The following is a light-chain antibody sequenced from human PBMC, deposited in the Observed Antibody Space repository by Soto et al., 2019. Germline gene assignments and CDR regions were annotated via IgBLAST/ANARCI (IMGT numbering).Light chain of an antibody. CDR2: DAS. J-gene: IGKJ1*01. Sequence: DIQMTQSPSSLSASIGARVTITCRASQSISSWLAWYQQEPGKAPKLMIYDASSLESGVPSRFSGIGSGTEFSLTINSLQPEDFGTYYCQQYNNYPWTFGQGTKVDIK. CDR1: QSISSW. CDR3: QQYNNYPWT. V-gene: IGKV1-5*01.